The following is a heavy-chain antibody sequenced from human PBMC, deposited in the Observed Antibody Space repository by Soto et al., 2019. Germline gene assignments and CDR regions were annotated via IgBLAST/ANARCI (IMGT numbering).Heavy chain of an antibody. CDR1: GFTFSSYA. V-gene: IGHV3-23*01. J-gene: IGHJ4*02. D-gene: IGHD4-17*01. Sequence: GGSLILSCAASGFTFSSYAMSWVRQAPGKGLEWVSAISGSGGSTYYADSVKGRFTISRDNSKNTLYLQMNSLRAEDTAVYYCANGFYYGELTSFDYWGQGTLVTVSS. CDR2: ISGSGGST. CDR3: ANGFYYGELTSFDY.